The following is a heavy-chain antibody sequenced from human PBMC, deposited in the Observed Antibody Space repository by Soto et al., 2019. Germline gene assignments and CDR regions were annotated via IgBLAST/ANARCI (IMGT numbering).Heavy chain of an antibody. V-gene: IGHV3-11*01. CDR1: GFTFSDHY. J-gene: IGHJ4*02. Sequence: QVQLVESGGGLVQPGGSLRLSCATSGFTFSDHYMTWIRQAPGKGLEWVSYISQSGTTIYYADSVKGRFTVSRDNAHNSLYLQMNSLRAEDTAVYYCASDPYYYASYYWGQGTLVTVSS. D-gene: IGHD3-10*01. CDR3: ASDPYYYASYY. CDR2: ISQSGTTI.